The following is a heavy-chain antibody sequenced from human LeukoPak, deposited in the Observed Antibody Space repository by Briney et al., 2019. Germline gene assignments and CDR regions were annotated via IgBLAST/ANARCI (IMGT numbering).Heavy chain of an antibody. CDR3: ARAPSEIGGHYPTYLRH. Sequence: GGSLRLSCAASGFTFCTYWLHSVRQAPGKGLVWVSRIKSDGGTNYADSVKGRFTISRDNAKKTVSLQLNSLRPEDTGVYYCARAPSEIGGHYPTYLRHGGRGPLFTVSS. CDR1: GFTFCTYW. V-gene: IGHV3-74*01. D-gene: IGHD2-21*01. CDR2: IKSDGGT. J-gene: IGHJ4*02.